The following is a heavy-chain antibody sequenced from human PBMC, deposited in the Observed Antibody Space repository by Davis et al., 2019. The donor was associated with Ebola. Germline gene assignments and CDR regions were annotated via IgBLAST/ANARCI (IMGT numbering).Heavy chain of an antibody. D-gene: IGHD2-2*01. V-gene: IGHV4-61*01. Sequence: PSETLSLTCTVSGGSISSGSYYWSWIRQPPGKGLEWIGYIYYSGSTNYNPSLKSRVTISVDTSKNQFSLKLSSVTAADTAVYYCARAAPGYCSSTSCYHYFDYWGQGTLVTVSS. CDR3: ARAAPGYCSSTSCYHYFDY. J-gene: IGHJ4*02. CDR2: IYYSGST. CDR1: GGSISSGSYY.